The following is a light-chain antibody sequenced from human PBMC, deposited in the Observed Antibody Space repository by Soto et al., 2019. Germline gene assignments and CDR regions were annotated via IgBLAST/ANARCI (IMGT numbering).Light chain of an antibody. V-gene: IGKV3-11*01. Sequence: EIVLTQSPATLSLSPGGRATLSCRASQTVTNHLAWYQQKAGQAPRLLIFDASTRASGIPPRFSGSGSGTDFTLTISSLEPEDFAVYYCQQRTNWRITFGQGTRLEI. CDR1: QTVTNH. CDR2: DAS. CDR3: QQRTNWRIT. J-gene: IGKJ5*01.